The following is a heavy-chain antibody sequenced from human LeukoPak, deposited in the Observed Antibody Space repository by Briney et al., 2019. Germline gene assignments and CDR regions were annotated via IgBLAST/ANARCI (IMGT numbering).Heavy chain of an antibody. J-gene: IGHJ4*02. Sequence: GGSLRLSCAASGFTFSSYWMSWVRQAPGKGLEWVANIKQDGSERYYVDSVKGRFTISRDNAKNSLYLQMNSLRAVDTAVYYCAKVSLEQWLVPYLDYWGQGTLVTVSS. CDR1: GFTFSSYW. CDR3: AKVSLEQWLVPYLDY. CDR2: IKQDGSER. V-gene: IGHV3-7*01. D-gene: IGHD6-19*01.